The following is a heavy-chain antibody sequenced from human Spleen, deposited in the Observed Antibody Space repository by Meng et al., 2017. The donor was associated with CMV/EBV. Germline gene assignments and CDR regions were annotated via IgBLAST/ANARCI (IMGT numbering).Heavy chain of an antibody. V-gene: IGHV1-2*02. CDR1: GGTSSSYV. Sequence: ASVKVSCKSSGGTSSSYVFSWVRQAPGQGLEWMGWIHPHRGDTNYAQQFQGRVTLTRDTSINTGYMELTRLTSDDTAVYYCARDNNWGPDYWGQGTLVTVSS. D-gene: IGHD7-27*01. CDR2: IHPHRGDT. J-gene: IGHJ4*02. CDR3: ARDNNWGPDY.